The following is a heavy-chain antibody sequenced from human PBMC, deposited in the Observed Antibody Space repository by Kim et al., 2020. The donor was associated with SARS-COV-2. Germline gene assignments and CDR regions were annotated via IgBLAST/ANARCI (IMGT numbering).Heavy chain of an antibody. J-gene: IGHJ4*02. D-gene: IGHD6-13*01. V-gene: IGHV1-24*01. Sequence: YAQELQSRVTMTEDTATDTAYMELSGLRAEDTAVYYCATDFPAGSESDFDYWGQGTLVTVSS. CDR3: ATDFPAGSESDFDY.